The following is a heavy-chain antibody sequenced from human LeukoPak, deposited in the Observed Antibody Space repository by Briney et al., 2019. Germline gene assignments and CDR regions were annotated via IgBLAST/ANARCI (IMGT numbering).Heavy chain of an antibody. Sequence: GGSLRLSSAASGFTFSSYSMNWVRQAPGKGLEWVSSISSSSSYIYYADSVKGRFTISRDNAKNSLYLQMNSLRAEDTAVYYCASWPAARGPDYWGQGTLVTVSS. D-gene: IGHD6-13*01. CDR2: ISSSSSYI. CDR3: ASWPAARGPDY. J-gene: IGHJ4*02. CDR1: GFTFSSYS. V-gene: IGHV3-21*01.